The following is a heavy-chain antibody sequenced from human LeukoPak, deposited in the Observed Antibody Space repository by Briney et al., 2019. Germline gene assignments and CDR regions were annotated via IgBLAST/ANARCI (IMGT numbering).Heavy chain of an antibody. V-gene: IGHV3-21*01. CDR3: ARDPYDFWGGYYPTGGGDY. CDR2: ISSSSSYI. D-gene: IGHD3-3*01. J-gene: IGHJ4*02. CDR1: GFTFSSYS. Sequence: PGGSLRLSCAASGFTFSSYSMNWVRQAPGKGLEWVSSISSSSSYIYYADSVKGRFTISRDNAKNSLYLQMNSLRAEDTAVYYCARDPYDFWGGYYPTGGGDYWGQGTLVTVSS.